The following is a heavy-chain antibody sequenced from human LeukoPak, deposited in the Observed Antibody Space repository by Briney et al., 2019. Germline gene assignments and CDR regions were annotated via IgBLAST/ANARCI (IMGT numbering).Heavy chain of an antibody. V-gene: IGHV3-74*03. CDR1: GFTFSSYW. Sequence: GGSLRLSCAASGFTFSSYWMHWVRQAPGKGLVWVSRVDTDGSSTTYADSVKGRFTTSRDNAKNTLYLQMNSLRAEDTAVYYCARVGYCSGGSCYSPNHYYGMDVWGQGTTVTVSS. D-gene: IGHD2-15*01. CDR3: ARVGYCSGGSCYSPNHYYGMDV. J-gene: IGHJ6*02. CDR2: VDTDGSST.